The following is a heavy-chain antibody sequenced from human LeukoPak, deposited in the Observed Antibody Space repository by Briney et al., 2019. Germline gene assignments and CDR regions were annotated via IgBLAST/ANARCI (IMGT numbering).Heavy chain of an antibody. CDR3: ATIRDTAHRYWYFDL. Sequence: SETLSLTCTVSGDSISSYYWSWIRQPPGKGLEWIGYMYYSGSTSYNPSLKSRVTMSVDTSKNQSSLKLSSGTAADTAVYYCATIRDTAHRYWYFDLWGRGTLVIVSS. D-gene: IGHD5-18*01. CDR1: GDSISSYY. V-gene: IGHV4-59*03. CDR2: MYYSGST. J-gene: IGHJ2*01.